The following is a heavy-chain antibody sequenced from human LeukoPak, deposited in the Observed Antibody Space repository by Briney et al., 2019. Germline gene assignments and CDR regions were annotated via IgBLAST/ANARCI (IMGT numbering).Heavy chain of an antibody. Sequence: PGGSLRLSCAASGFTFSSYAMSWVRQAPGKGLEWVSAISGGGGSTYYADSVKGRFTISRDNSKNTLYLQMNSLRAEDTAVYYCAKIKPDSSGWYPFDYWGQGTLVTVSS. V-gene: IGHV3-23*01. J-gene: IGHJ4*02. D-gene: IGHD6-19*01. CDR1: GFTFSSYA. CDR2: ISGGGGST. CDR3: AKIKPDSSGWYPFDY.